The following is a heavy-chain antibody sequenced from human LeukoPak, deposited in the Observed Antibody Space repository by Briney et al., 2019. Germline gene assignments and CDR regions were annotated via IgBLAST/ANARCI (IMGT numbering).Heavy chain of an antibody. CDR2: INYSGNT. Sequence: SETLSLTCTVSGGSISSSSYYWVWIRQPPGKELEWIGSINYSGNTYYNPSAKSRVTISVDTSKNQFSLKLNSVTAADTAVYYCARYRLVGATRWFDPWGQGTLVTVSS. D-gene: IGHD1-26*01. CDR3: ARYRLVGATRWFDP. V-gene: IGHV4-39*07. J-gene: IGHJ5*02. CDR1: GGSISSSSYY.